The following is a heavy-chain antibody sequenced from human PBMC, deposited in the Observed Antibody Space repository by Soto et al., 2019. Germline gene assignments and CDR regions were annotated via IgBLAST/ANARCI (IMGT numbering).Heavy chain of an antibody. CDR1: GGSISSSSYY. D-gene: IGHD6-6*01. V-gene: IGHV4-39*01. Sequence: SETLSLTCTVSGGSISSSSYYWGWIRQSPGKGLEWIGSLYYSGSTYYNPSLKSRVTISVDTSKNQFSLKLTSVTAADTAVYYCVRLRTTDPIAALTDYYMDVWGKGTTVTVSS. J-gene: IGHJ6*03. CDR3: VRLRTTDPIAALTDYYMDV. CDR2: LYYSGST.